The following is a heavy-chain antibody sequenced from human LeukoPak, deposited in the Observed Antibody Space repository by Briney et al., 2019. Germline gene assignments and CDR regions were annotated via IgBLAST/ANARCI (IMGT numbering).Heavy chain of an antibody. D-gene: IGHD4/OR15-4a*01. Sequence: GGSLRLPCAASGLTFSSYWMHWVRQAPGKGLVWVSRINSDGSTTTYADSVKGRFTISRDNAKNTLYLQMNSLRAEDTAVYYCARDRRLWNMDVWGTGTTVTISS. CDR2: INSDGSTT. V-gene: IGHV3-74*01. J-gene: IGHJ6*03. CDR1: GLTFSSYW. CDR3: ARDRRLWNMDV.